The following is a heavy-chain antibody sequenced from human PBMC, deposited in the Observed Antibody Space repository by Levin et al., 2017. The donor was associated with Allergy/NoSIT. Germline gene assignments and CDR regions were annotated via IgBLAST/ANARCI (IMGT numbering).Heavy chain of an antibody. V-gene: IGHV3-23*01. CDR3: AKSNGDYAYFDY. CDR1: GFTFSSYA. Sequence: GESLKISCAASGFTFSSYAMSWVRQAPGKGLEWVSAISGSGGSTYYADSVKGRFTISRDNSKNTLYLQMNSLRAEDTAVYYCAKSNGDYAYFDYWGQGTLVTVSS. J-gene: IGHJ4*02. CDR2: ISGSGGST. D-gene: IGHD4-17*01.